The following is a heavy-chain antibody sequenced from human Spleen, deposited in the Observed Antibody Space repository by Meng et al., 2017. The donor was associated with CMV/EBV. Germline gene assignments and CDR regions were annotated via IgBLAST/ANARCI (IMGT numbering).Heavy chain of an antibody. V-gene: IGHV3-11*04. CDR2: ISTGGGTI. D-gene: IGHD1-14*01. J-gene: IGHJ4*02. Sequence: LRLSCAASGFTFADHYMSWFRQAPGKGLEWVSYISTGGGTILYADSVKGRFTISRDNAKSSLYLHMNSLRVEDTAIYYCAVPLPGPDYWGQGTLVTVSS. CDR3: AVPLPGPDY. CDR1: GFTFADHY.